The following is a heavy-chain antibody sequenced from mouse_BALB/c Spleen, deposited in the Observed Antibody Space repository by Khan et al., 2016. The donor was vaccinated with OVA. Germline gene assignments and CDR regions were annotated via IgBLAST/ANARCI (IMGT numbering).Heavy chain of an antibody. D-gene: IGHD1-1*01. Sequence: QVQLQQPGAELVKAGASVKMSCMASGYTFTSYWMHWVKQRLGQGLEWFAETNPTNGRTYYNEKFKSKATLTVDNSSSTAYMLLSGPTFEDSAVYYCARIKKIVATYFDYWGQGTTLTVSS. CDR2: TNPTNGRT. V-gene: IGHV1S81*02. CDR1: GYTFTSYW. J-gene: IGHJ2*01. CDR3: ARIKKIVATYFDY.